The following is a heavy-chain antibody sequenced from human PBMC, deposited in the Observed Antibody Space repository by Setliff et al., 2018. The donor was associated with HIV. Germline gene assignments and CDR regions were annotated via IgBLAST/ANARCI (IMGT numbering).Heavy chain of an antibody. D-gene: IGHD1-1*01. V-gene: IGHV3-23*05. CDR1: GLTLSTYP. Sequence: PGGSLRLSCAASGLTLSTYPMSWVRQAPGKGLQWVSAIDPTGTYTYYADAVKGRFTISRDNFRNTLSLQMNSLTAEDSAIYYCAKVDDGQCNTFNCRDFDYWGRGTLVTVSS. CDR2: IDPTGTYT. CDR3: AKVDDGQCNTFNCRDFDY. J-gene: IGHJ4*02.